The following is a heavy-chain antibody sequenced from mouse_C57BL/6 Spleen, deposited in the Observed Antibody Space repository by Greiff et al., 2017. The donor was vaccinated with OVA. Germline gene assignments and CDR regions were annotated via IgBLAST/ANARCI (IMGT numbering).Heavy chain of an antibody. Sequence: QVHVKQPGAELVKPGASVKLSCKASGYTFTSYWMHWVKQRPGQGLEWIGMIHPNSGSTNYNEKFKSKATLTVDKSSSTAYMQLSSLTSEDSAVYYCARGAAQASYYFDYWGQGTTLTVSS. J-gene: IGHJ2*01. V-gene: IGHV1-64*01. CDR2: IHPNSGST. CDR1: GYTFTSYW. CDR3: ARGAAQASYYFDY. D-gene: IGHD3-2*02.